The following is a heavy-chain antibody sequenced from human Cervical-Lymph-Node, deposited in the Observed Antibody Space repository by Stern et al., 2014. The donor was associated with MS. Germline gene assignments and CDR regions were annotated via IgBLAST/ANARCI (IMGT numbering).Heavy chain of an antibody. V-gene: IGHV1-46*01. D-gene: IGHD2-21*01. CDR2: VIPTDGST. CDR1: GYTFIHFC. CDR3: ARSRGATVSVIQGWVWSSIDY. Sequence: VQLVQSGAEVMQPGASVTVSCKASGYTFIHFCVNWVRQAPGQGLDWMGSVIPTDGSTSYAQKFHGRVTLTKDMSASTIYMEYNSLKSEYSAVYYCARSRGATVSVIQGWVWSSIDYWGQGSLVIVSS. J-gene: IGHJ4*02.